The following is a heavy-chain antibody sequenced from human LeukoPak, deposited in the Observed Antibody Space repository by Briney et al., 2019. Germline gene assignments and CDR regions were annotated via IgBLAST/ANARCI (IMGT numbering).Heavy chain of an antibody. CDR3: ARDPSSGWYLKGWFDP. D-gene: IGHD6-19*01. CDR2: ISSSSNYI. J-gene: IGHJ5*02. V-gene: IGHV3-21*01. Sequence: GGSLRLSCAASGFTVSSNYMSWVRQAPGKGLEWVSSISSSSNYIYYADSVKGRFTISRDNAKNSLYLQMNSLRAEDTAVYYCARDPSSGWYLKGWFDPWGQGTLVTVSS. CDR1: GFTVSSNY.